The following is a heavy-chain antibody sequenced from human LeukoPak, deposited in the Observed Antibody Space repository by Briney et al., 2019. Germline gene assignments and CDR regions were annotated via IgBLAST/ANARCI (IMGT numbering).Heavy chain of an antibody. CDR2: IYYSGST. V-gene: IGHV4-59*01. Sequence: PSETLSLTCTASGGSISNYYWSWIRQPPGKGLEWIGYIYYSGSTNYNPSLKSRITISVDTSKNQFSLKVKSVTAADTAMYYCARDLGYSGYDSHYYYMDVWGKGTTVTVSS. CDR1: GGSISNYY. CDR3: ARDLGYSGYDSHYYYMDV. D-gene: IGHD5-12*01. J-gene: IGHJ6*03.